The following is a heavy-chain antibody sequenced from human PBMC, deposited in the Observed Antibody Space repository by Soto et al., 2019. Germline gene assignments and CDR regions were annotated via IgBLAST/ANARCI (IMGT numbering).Heavy chain of an antibody. Sequence: EVQLVESGGGLVQPGGSLRLSCAASGFTFCSYSMNWVRQAPGKGLEWVSYISSRSRTIYYADSVKDRFTIARDNAKNSLYLQMNSLRAEDTAVYYCARSLIAAAGTDYFDYWGPGTLVTVSS. CDR1: GFTFCSYS. CDR3: ARSLIAAAGTDYFDY. J-gene: IGHJ4*02. CDR2: ISSRSRTI. V-gene: IGHV3-48*01. D-gene: IGHD6-13*01.